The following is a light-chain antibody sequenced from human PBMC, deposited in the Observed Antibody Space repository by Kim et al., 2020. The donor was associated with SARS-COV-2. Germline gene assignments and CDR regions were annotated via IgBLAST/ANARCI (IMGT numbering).Light chain of an antibody. Sequence: ELTQPPSASAAPGQRVIISCSGSSSNIGTKTVNWYQQLPGTAPRLLIHNGSQRPSGVPDRFSGSKSGTSASLAISGLQSEDEAEYHCAAWDDSLKSWVFGGGTKVTVL. CDR2: NGS. V-gene: IGLV1-44*01. CDR3: AAWDDSLKSWV. J-gene: IGLJ3*02. CDR1: SSNIGTKT.